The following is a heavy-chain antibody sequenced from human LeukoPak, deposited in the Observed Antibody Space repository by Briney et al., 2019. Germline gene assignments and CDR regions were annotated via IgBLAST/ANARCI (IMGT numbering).Heavy chain of an antibody. Sequence: ASVTVSCKASGYTFTSYGISWVRQAPGQGLEWMGWISAYNGNTNYAQKLQGRVTMTTDTSTSTAYMELRSLRSDDTAVYYCARGPVVPAANNWFDPWGQGTLVTVSS. CDR1: GYTFTSYG. D-gene: IGHD2-2*01. CDR3: ARGPVVPAANNWFDP. V-gene: IGHV1-18*01. J-gene: IGHJ5*02. CDR2: ISAYNGNT.